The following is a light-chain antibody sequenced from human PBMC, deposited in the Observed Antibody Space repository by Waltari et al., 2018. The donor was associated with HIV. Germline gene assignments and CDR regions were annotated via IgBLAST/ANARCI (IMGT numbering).Light chain of an antibody. CDR3: CSYAGSSTSWV. J-gene: IGLJ3*02. CDR1: SSDVGSYNL. CDR2: EGS. Sequence: QSALTQPASVSGSPGQSITISCTGTSSDVGSYNLVSWYQQHPGKAPKLIIYEGSKRPSVVANRFSGAKSGNTASLTISGLQAEDEADYYCCSYAGSSTSWVFGGGTKLTVL. V-gene: IGLV2-23*01.